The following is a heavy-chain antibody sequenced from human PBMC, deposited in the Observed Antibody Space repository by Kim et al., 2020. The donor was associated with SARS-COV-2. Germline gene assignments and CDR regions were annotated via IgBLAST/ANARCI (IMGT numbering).Heavy chain of an antibody. Sequence: GGSLRLSCAASGFTFSGSAMHWVRQASGKGLEWVGRIRSKANSYATAYAASVKGRFTISRDDSKNTAYLQMNSLKTEDTAVYYCTRRYHYDFWSGSLKTDDAFDIWGQGTMVTVSS. CDR2: IRSKANSYAT. D-gene: IGHD3-3*01. V-gene: IGHV3-73*01. CDR1: GFTFSGSA. CDR3: TRRYHYDFWSGSLKTDDAFDI. J-gene: IGHJ3*02.